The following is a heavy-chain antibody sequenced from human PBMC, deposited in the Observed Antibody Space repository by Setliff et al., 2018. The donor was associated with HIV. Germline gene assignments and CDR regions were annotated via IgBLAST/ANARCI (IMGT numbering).Heavy chain of an antibody. CDR3: ARGLSIFGVATPGFYSFMDV. CDR2: IRHSGNT. Sequence: ETLSLTCVVNGESFRGHSWTWIRQTPGKGLQWIGEIRHSGNTNYNPSLKSRLTMSVDTSKSQFSLRLESMTAADTAVYYCARGLSIFGVATPGFYSFMDVWGKGTTVTVSS. CDR1: GESFRGHS. V-gene: IGHV4-34*01. J-gene: IGHJ6*03. D-gene: IGHD3-3*01.